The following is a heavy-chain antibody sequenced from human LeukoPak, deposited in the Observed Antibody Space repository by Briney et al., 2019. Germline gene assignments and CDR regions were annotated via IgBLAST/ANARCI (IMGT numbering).Heavy chain of an antibody. CDR3: AKGGGSTTFYYFYYMDV. CDR2: ISFSSSYI. Sequence: GGSLRLSCAASGFTFSSYSMNWVRQAPGKGLEWVSSISFSSSYIYYADSVKGRFTISRDNSKNTLYLQMNSLRADDTAVYYCAKGGGSTTFYYFYYMDVWGKGTTVTVSS. V-gene: IGHV3-21*04. J-gene: IGHJ6*03. D-gene: IGHD2-2*01. CDR1: GFTFSSYS.